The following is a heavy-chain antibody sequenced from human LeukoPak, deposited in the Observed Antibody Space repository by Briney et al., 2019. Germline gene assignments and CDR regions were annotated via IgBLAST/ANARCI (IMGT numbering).Heavy chain of an antibody. J-gene: IGHJ6*03. CDR3: ARSAHPRWPYYYYYMDV. CDR1: GYTFTSYD. D-gene: IGHD4-23*01. CDR2: MNPNSGNT. V-gene: IGHV1-8*01. Sequence: ASVKVSCKASGYTFTSYDINWVRQATGQGLEWMGWMNPNSGNTGYAQKFQGRVTMTRNTSISTAYMELSSLRSEDTAVYYCARSAHPRWPYYYYYMDVWGKGTTVTISS.